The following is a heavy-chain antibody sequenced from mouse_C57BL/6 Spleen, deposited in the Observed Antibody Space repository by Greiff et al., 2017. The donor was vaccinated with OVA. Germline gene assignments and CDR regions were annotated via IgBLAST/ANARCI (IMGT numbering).Heavy chain of an antibody. CDR3: VRHAGYYAMDY. V-gene: IGHV10-1*01. J-gene: IGHJ4*01. CDR1: GFRLKSYG. Sequence: FGGGFVQAKGVLKTPSAAPGFRLKSYGMNWVRQAPGKGLEWVARIRSKSNNYATYYADSVKDRFTISRDDSESMLYLQMNNLKTEDTAMYYCVRHAGYYAMDYWGQGTSVTVSS. CDR2: IRSKSNNYAT.